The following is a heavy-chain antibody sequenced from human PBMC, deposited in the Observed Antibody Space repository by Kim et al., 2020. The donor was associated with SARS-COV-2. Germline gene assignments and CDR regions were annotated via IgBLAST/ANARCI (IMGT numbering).Heavy chain of an antibody. CDR3: AGSRRGVALYGMDV. J-gene: IGHJ6*02. Sequence: YSPSLKSRLTITKDTSKNQVVLTMTNMDPVDTATYYCAGSRRGVALYGMDVWGQGTTVTVSS. D-gene: IGHD2-21*01. V-gene: IGHV2-5*01.